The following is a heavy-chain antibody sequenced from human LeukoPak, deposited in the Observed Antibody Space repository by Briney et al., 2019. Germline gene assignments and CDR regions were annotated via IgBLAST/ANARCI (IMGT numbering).Heavy chain of an antibody. D-gene: IGHD5-24*01. CDR2: IYSGGST. CDR3: ARGEATTTAEYFQH. J-gene: IGHJ1*01. V-gene: IGHV3-53*01. Sequence: GGSLRLSCAASGLTVSSNYMSWVRQAPGKRLEWVSVIYSGGSTYYADSVKGRFTISRDNSKNTLYLQMNSLRAEDTAVYYCARGEATTTAEYFQHWGQGTLATVSS. CDR1: GLTVSSNY.